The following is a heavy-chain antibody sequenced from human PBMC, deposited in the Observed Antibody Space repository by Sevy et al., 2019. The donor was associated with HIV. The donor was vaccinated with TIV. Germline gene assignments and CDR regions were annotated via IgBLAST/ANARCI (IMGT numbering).Heavy chain of an antibody. V-gene: IGHV3-30-3*01. CDR2: ISYDGSNK. Sequence: GGSLRLSYAASGFTFSSYAMPWVRQAPGKGLEWVAVISYDGSNKYYADSVKGRFTISRDNSKNTLYLQMNSLRAEDTAVYYCARVAMITFGGVIGGDFDYWGQGTLVTVSS. D-gene: IGHD3-16*01. J-gene: IGHJ4*02. CDR3: ARVAMITFGGVIGGDFDY. CDR1: GFTFSSYA.